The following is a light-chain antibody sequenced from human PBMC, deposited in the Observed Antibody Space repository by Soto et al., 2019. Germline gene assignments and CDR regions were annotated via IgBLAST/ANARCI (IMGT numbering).Light chain of an antibody. CDR3: QQYIDSTPGYP. Sequence: EIVLTQSPGTLSLSPGERATLSCRASQSVNSNYLAWYQQKPGQAPRLLIYGASSRPTGIPDRFRGSGSGTIYTLTISRLEPEDFAVYYCQQYIDSTPGYPIGQGTKLEIK. CDR1: QSVNSNY. CDR2: GAS. J-gene: IGKJ2*01. V-gene: IGKV3-20*01.